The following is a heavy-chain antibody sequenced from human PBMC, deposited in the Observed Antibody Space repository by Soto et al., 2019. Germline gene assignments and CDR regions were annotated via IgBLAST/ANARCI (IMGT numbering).Heavy chain of an antibody. D-gene: IGHD6-19*01. J-gene: IGHJ4*02. CDR2: IYRDGST. CDR1: GFTVSISY. Sequence: EVQLVESGGGLIQPGESLRLSCAASGFTVSISYMRWVRQAPGKGLEWVSTIYRDGSTYYADSVEGGFTISRDNSKNTLYLQMNSLRTEETATYYCARGKGIGWYESSDYWGQGTLVTVSS. V-gene: IGHV3-53*01. CDR3: ARGKGIGWYESSDY.